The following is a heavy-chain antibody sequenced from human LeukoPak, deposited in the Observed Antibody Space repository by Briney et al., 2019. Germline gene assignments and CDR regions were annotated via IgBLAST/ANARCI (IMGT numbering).Heavy chain of an antibody. J-gene: IGHJ4*02. CDR1: GGSISNYY. CDR3: TGHHPRNTVDF. V-gene: IGHV4-59*08. CDR2: ISHSGST. D-gene: IGHD2/OR15-2a*01. Sequence: SETLSLTCTVSGGSISNYYWSWIRQPPGKGLEWIGYISHSGSTNYSPSLKSRVTISLDTSKNQFSLKLSSVTAADTAVYYCTGHHPRNTVDFWGQGTLVTVSS.